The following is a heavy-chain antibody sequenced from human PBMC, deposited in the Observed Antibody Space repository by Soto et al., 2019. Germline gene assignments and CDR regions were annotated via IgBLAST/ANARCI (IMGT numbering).Heavy chain of an antibody. CDR1: GGSVSRDSNF. J-gene: IGHJ4*02. Sequence: TCTVSGGSVSRDSNFWSWIRQPPGKGLEWIGYIYYSGPSRYNPSLESRVTISIDSSKNQVSLTLTSVTAADTAVYYCARGYSHYAHWGRGTLVTVSS. V-gene: IGHV4-61*01. CDR3: ARGYSHYAH. D-gene: IGHD4-4*01. CDR2: IYYSGPS.